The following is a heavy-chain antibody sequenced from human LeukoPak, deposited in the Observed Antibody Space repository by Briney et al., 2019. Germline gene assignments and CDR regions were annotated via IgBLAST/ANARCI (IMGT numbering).Heavy chain of an antibody. D-gene: IGHD6-25*01. CDR3: ARDQFSGTYNWFDP. Sequence: PSETLSLTCTVSGGSISSHYWSWIRQPPGKGLEWIGYIYYSGSTNYNPSLKSRVTTSVDTSKNQFSLKLSSVTAADTAVYYCARDQFSGTYNWFDPWGQGTLVTVSS. CDR1: GGSISSHY. CDR2: IYYSGST. J-gene: IGHJ5*02. V-gene: IGHV4-59*11.